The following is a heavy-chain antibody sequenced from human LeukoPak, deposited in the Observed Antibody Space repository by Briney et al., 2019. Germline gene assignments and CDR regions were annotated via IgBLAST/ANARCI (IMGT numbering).Heavy chain of an antibody. Sequence: SETLSLTCTVSGGSISSYYWSWIRQPPGKGLEWIGYIYYSGSTNYNPSLKSRVTISVDTSKNQFSLKLSSVTAADTAVYYCAYSGDNPYYFDFWGQGTLVTVSS. CDR3: AYSGDNPYYFDF. D-gene: IGHD1-26*01. CDR1: GGSISSYY. CDR2: IYYSGST. V-gene: IGHV4-59*01. J-gene: IGHJ4*02.